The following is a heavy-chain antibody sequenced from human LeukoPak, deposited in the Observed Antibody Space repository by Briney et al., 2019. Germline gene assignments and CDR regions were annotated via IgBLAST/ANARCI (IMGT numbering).Heavy chain of an antibody. Sequence: SGGSLRLSCAASGFTFSSYSMSWVRQAPGKGREWVSYISRSSSTIYYADSVKGRFTISRDNAKNSLYLQMNSLRDEDTAVYYCARALYDSGGYYSDYWGQGTLVTVSS. V-gene: IGHV3-48*02. D-gene: IGHD3-22*01. CDR1: GFTFSSYS. CDR2: ISRSSSTI. CDR3: ARALYDSGGYYSDY. J-gene: IGHJ4*02.